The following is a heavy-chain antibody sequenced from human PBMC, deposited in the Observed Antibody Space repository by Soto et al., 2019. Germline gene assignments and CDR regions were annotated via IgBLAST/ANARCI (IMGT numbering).Heavy chain of an antibody. CDR2: IYYTGST. CDR3: ASPGGLLKRDDAYGI. V-gene: IGHV4-31*03. D-gene: IGHD3-10*01. Sequence: QVQLQESGPGLVKPSQTLSLTCTVSGASISSGAYYWTWIRQHPGQGLEWLGYIYYTGSTHYNPSLKSRISMSKDTSKNQFSLKLTSVTAADTAIYYCASPGGLLKRDDAYGIWGQGTMVAVSS. CDR1: GASISSGAYY. J-gene: IGHJ3*02.